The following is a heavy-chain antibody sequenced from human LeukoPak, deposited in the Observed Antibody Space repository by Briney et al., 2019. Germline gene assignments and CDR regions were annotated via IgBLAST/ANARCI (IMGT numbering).Heavy chain of an antibody. D-gene: IGHD4-23*01. CDR2: IYYSGST. V-gene: IGHV4-61*01. J-gene: IGHJ6*02. CDR3: ARGSSIYGGNSAYYYGMDV. CDR1: GGSVSSNFYY. Sequence: PSETLSLTCTVSGGSVSSNFYYWSWIRQPPGKGLEWIGYIYYSGSTNYNPSLKSRVTISVDTSKNQFSLKLSSVTAADTAVYYCARGSSIYGGNSAYYYGMDVWGQGTTVTVSS.